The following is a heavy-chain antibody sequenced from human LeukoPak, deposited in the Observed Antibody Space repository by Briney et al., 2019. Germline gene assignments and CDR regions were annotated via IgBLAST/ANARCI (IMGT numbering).Heavy chain of an antibody. D-gene: IGHD3-10*01. CDR2: ISYDGSNK. J-gene: IGHJ4*02. CDR1: GFTFSSYA. V-gene: IGHV3-30*04. Sequence: GRSLRLSCAAPGFTFSSYAMHWVRQAPGKGLEWVAVISYDGSNKYYADSVKGRFTISRDNSKNTLHLQMNSLRAEDTAVYYCARDRSLWFFDYWGQGTLVTVSS. CDR3: ARDRSLWFFDY.